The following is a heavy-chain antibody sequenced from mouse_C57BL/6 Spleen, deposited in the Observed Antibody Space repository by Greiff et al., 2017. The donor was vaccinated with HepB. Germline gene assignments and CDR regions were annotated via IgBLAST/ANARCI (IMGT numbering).Heavy chain of an antibody. J-gene: IGHJ2*01. CDR3: ARDSSGYSFDY. D-gene: IGHD3-2*02. Sequence: EVKLVESGGGLVKPGGSLKLSCAASGFTFSDYGMHWVRQAPEKGLEWVAYISSGSSTIYYADTVKGRFTISRDNAKNTLFLQMTSLRSEDTAMYYCARDSSGYSFDYWGQGTTLTVSS. CDR1: GFTFSDYG. V-gene: IGHV5-17*01. CDR2: ISSGSSTI.